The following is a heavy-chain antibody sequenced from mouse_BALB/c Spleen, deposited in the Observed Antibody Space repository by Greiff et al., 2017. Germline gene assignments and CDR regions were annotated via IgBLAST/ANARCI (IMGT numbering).Heavy chain of an antibody. CDR3: ASRRTRAMDY. Sequence: VQLKQSGPELVKPGASVKISCKASGYTFTDYNMHWVKQSHGKSLEWIGYIYPYNGGTGYNQKFKSKATLTVDNSSSTAYMELRSLTSEDSAVYYCASRRTRAMDYWGQGTSVTVSS. CDR2: IYPYNGGT. CDR1: GYTFTDYN. V-gene: IGHV1S29*02. J-gene: IGHJ4*01.